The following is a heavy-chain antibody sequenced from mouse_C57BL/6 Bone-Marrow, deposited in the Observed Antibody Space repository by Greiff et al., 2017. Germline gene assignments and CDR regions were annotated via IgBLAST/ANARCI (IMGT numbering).Heavy chain of an antibody. J-gene: IGHJ4*01. CDR1: GYTFTSYW. Sequence: QVQLQQPGAELVKPGASVKLSCKASGYTFTSYWMQWVKQRPGQGLEWIGEIDPSDSYTNYNQKFKGKATLTVDTSSSTAYMRLSSLTSEDSAVYYCARYYYGSGYYYAMDYWGEGTSVTVSS. V-gene: IGHV1-50*01. CDR2: IDPSDSYT. CDR3: ARYYYGSGYYYAMDY. D-gene: IGHD1-1*01.